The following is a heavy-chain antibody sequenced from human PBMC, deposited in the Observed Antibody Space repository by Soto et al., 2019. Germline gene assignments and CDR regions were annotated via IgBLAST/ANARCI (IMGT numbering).Heavy chain of an antibody. V-gene: IGHV1-69*13. D-gene: IGHD3-22*01. CDR3: ATGRGGYYYDSSGYLRGWSDP. J-gene: IGHJ5*02. CDR1: GCTFSSYA. Sequence: SGKVSCKASGCTFSSYAISWVRQAPGQGLEWMGGIIPIFGTANYAQKFQGRVTITADESTSTAYMELSSLRSEDTAVYYCATGRGGYYYDSSGYLRGWSDPWGHGTLVPVS. CDR2: IIPIFGTA.